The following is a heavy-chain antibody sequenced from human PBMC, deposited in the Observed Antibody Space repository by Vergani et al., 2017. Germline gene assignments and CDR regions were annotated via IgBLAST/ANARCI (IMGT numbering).Heavy chain of an antibody. Sequence: EVQLLESGGGLVQPGGSLRLSCAASGFTFSSYAMSWVRQAPGKGLEWVSAISGSGGSTYYADSVKGRFTISRDNSKNTLYLQMNSLRAEDPAVYYCAKDRQASGSYYDYWGQGTLVTVSS. CDR2: ISGSGGST. J-gene: IGHJ4*02. CDR3: AKDRQASGSYYDY. CDR1: GFTFSSYA. D-gene: IGHD1-26*01. V-gene: IGHV3-23*01.